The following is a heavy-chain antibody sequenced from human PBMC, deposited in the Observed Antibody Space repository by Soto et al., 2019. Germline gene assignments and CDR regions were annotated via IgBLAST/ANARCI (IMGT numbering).Heavy chain of an antibody. CDR1: GYTFTIYG. V-gene: IGHV1-18*01. Sequence: ASVKVSCKASGYTFTIYGISWVRQAPGQGLEWMGWISAYNGNTNYAQKLQGRVTMTTDTSTSTAYMELRSLRSDDTAVYYCAIGVDYGDYIKFGDYWGQGTLVTVSS. CDR2: ISAYNGNT. J-gene: IGHJ4*02. CDR3: AIGVDYGDYIKFGDY. D-gene: IGHD4-17*01.